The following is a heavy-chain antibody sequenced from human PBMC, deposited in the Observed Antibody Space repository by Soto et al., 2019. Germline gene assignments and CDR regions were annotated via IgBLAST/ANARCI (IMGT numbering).Heavy chain of an antibody. CDR1: GVTVVDYS. J-gene: IGHJ4*02. CDR2: ISWNHGGI. D-gene: IGHD2-8*01. Sequence: GGPLRLPCVIDGVTVVDYSMHWVRQAPGKGLEWVSSISWNHGGIAYADSVRGRFTVSRDNAKNSLYLQMNRLRREYTAFYYCIVKYCTNRGADWGQGTPV. V-gene: IGHV3-9*01. CDR3: IVKYCTNRGAD.